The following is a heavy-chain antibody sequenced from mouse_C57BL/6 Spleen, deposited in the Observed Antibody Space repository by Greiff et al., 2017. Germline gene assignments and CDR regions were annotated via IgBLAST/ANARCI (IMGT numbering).Heavy chain of an antibody. Sequence: QVQLKQSGAELAKPGASVKLSCKASGYTFTSYWMHWVKQRPGQGLEWIGYINPSSGYTKYNQKFKDKATLTADKSSSTAYMQLSSLTSEDSAVYNCARERDSTGYPDWWGQGTTLTVSS. CDR2: INPSSGYT. CDR1: GYTFTSYW. J-gene: IGHJ2*01. D-gene: IGHD3-2*02. CDR3: ARERDSTGYPDW. V-gene: IGHV1-7*01.